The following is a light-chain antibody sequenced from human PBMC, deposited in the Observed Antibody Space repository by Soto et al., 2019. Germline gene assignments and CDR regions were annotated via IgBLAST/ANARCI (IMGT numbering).Light chain of an antibody. Sequence: QSVLTQPPSASVSPGQSVTISCTGTSGDVGGYNYVSWYQQYPGRAPKLMIYEVTKRPSGVPDRFSGSKSGNTASLTVSGLQAEDEADYYCSSYAASNNFYFVFGGGTQLTVL. CDR1: SGDVGGYNY. CDR2: EVT. V-gene: IGLV2-8*01. CDR3: SSYAASNNFYFV. J-gene: IGLJ3*02.